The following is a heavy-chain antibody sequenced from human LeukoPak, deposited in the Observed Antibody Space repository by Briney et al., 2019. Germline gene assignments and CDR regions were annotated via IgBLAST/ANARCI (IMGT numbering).Heavy chain of an antibody. CDR3: ARERNRISGIYFDY. CDR2: MSWNSENT. D-gene: IGHD1-14*01. J-gene: IGHJ4*02. CDR1: GFTFDDHA. V-gene: IGHV3-9*01. Sequence: TGGSLRLSCAASGFTFDDHAMHWVRQAPGKGLEWVAGMSWNSENTGYADSVKGRFTISRDNAKNSLYLQMNSLRAEDTAVYYCARERNRISGIYFDYWGQGTLVTVSS.